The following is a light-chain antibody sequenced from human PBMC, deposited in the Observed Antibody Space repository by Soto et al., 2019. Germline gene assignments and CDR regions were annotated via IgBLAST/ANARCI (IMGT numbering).Light chain of an antibody. CDR2: DAS. CDR3: QQYGGSPRT. J-gene: IGKJ1*01. CDR1: QSISSFY. Sequence: EIVLTQSPGTLSLSPGERATLSCRASQSISSFYLAWYQQTPGQAPRLLIYDASSRAAGIPDRFSGGGSGTDFTLTISRLEPEDFGVYYCQQYGGSPRTFGQGTKVEIQ. V-gene: IGKV3-20*01.